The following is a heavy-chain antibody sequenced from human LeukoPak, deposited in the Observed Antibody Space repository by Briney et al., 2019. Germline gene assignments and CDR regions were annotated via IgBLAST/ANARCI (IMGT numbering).Heavy chain of an antibody. CDR2: IYTSGST. CDR3: ARDRRRWELLGRGEYYYMDV. J-gene: IGHJ6*03. Sequence: PSETLSLTCTVSGGSISSGSYYWSWIRQPAGKGLEWIGRIYTSGSTNYNPSLKSRVTISVDTSKNQFSLKLSSVTAADTAVYYCARDRRRWELLGRGEYYYMDVWGKGTTVTVSS. V-gene: IGHV4-61*02. CDR1: GGSISSGSYY. D-gene: IGHD1-26*01.